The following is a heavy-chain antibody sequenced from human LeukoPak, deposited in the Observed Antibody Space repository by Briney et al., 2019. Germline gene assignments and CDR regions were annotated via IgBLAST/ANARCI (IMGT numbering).Heavy chain of an antibody. V-gene: IGHV4-39*07. Sequence: SETLSLTCSVSGGSISTSGYYWGWIRQPPGKGLEWIGSIYFSGTTYYNPSLKSRVTISVDTSKNQFSLKLSSVTAADTAVYYCARDTGDTNWIDPWGQGTLVTVSS. CDR1: GGSISTSGYY. CDR2: IYFSGTT. CDR3: ARDTGDTNWIDP. J-gene: IGHJ5*02. D-gene: IGHD3-16*01.